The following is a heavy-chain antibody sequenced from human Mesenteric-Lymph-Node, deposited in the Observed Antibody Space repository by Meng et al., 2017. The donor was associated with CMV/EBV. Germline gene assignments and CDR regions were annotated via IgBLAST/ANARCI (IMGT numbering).Heavy chain of an antibody. D-gene: IGHD6-19*01. CDR1: GFTFSSYW. CDR3: AREDIAVGATGA. CDR2: INSDGSST. J-gene: IGHJ5*02. Sequence: LSLTCAASGFTFSSYWMHWVRQAPGKGLVWVSHINSDGSSTDYADSVKGRFTISRDNTKNTLYLHMNSLRAEDTAVYYCAREDIAVGATGAWGQGTLVTVSS. V-gene: IGHV3-74*01.